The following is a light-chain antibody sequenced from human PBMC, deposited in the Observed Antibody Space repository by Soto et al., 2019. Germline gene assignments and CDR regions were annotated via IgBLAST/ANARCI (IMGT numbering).Light chain of an antibody. CDR1: ISDIGSYNL. J-gene: IGLJ3*02. V-gene: IGLV2-23*02. Sequence: QSALTQPASVSGSPGQSITISCTGTISDIGSYNLVSWYQQHPGKAPKLMIYEVTKRPSGVSNRFSGSKSGNTASLTISGLQAEDEAHYYCCSYAGTFTWVFGGGTKLTVL. CDR3: CSYAGTFTWV. CDR2: EVT.